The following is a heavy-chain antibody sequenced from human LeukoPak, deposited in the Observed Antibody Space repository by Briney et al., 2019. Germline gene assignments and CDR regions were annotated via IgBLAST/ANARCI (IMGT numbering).Heavy chain of an antibody. CDR2: IYPGDSDT. V-gene: IGHV5-51*01. D-gene: IGHD5-12*01. J-gene: IGHJ4*02. CDR1: GYSFTTHW. Sequence: GESLKISCKASGYSFTTHWIGWVRQMPGKGLEWMGIIYPGDSDTRYSPSFPGHLTISADKSIRTAYLQWSSLKASDTAMYVCARHGGSYDSPYDYWGQGTLVTVSS. CDR3: ARHGGSYDSPYDY.